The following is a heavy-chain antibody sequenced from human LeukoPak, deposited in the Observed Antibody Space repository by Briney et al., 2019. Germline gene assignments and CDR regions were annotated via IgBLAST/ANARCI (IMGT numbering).Heavy chain of an antibody. J-gene: IGHJ6*02. CDR3: AKDLGGGATTV. V-gene: IGHV3-9*01. CDR1: GFTFEDHV. D-gene: IGHD2-21*01. Sequence: GRSLRLSCAASGFTFEDHVMHWVRQAPGKGLEWVSSISWSGDRMGYADAVKSRFTISRDNAKNSLFLQMNSLRVEDTALYYCAKDLGGGATTVWGQGTTVTVSS. CDR2: ISWSGDRM.